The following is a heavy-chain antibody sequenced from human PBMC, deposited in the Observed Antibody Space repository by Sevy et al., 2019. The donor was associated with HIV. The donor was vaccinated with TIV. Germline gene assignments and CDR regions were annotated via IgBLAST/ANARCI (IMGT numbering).Heavy chain of an antibody. CDR1: GFTFRSYA. Sequence: GSLRLSCAGSGFTFRSYAMSWVRQAPGKGLEWVSGISGSGGSTYHADPVKGRFTISRDNSKNTLYLRMNSLRAEDTAVDYCSKEIRYARGDNGHGDCFDYWGQGTRVTVSS. D-gene: IGHD3-10*01. V-gene: IGHV3-23*01. CDR3: SKEIRYARGDNGHGDCFDY. CDR2: ISGSGGST. J-gene: IGHJ4*02.